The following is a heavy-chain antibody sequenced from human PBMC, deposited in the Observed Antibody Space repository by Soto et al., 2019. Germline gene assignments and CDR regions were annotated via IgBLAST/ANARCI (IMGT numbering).Heavy chain of an antibody. CDR1: GGSFSGYY. Sequence: SETLSLTCAVYGGSFSGYYWSWIRQPPGKGLEWIGEINHSGSTNYNPSLKSRVTISVDTSKNQFSLKLSSVTAADTAVYYCAREGITIFGVVISDAFDIWGQGTMVT. CDR2: INHSGST. D-gene: IGHD3-3*01. V-gene: IGHV4-34*01. J-gene: IGHJ3*02. CDR3: AREGITIFGVVISDAFDI.